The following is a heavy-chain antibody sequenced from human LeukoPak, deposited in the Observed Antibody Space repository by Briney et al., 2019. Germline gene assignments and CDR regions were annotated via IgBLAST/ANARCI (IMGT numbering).Heavy chain of an antibody. D-gene: IGHD5-18*01. Sequence: PSETLSLTCAVYGGSFSGYYWSWIRQPPGKGLEWIGEINHSGSTNYNPSLKSRVTISVDTSKNQFSLKLSSVTAADTAVYYCARGGGTAMANGYRGYYYGMDVWGQGTTVTVSS. J-gene: IGHJ6*02. CDR2: INHSGST. V-gene: IGHV4-34*01. CDR3: ARGGGTAMANGYRGYYYGMDV. CDR1: GGSFSGYY.